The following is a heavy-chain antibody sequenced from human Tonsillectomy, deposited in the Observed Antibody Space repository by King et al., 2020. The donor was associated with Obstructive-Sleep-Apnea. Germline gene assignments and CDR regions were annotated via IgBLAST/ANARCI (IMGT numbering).Heavy chain of an antibody. V-gene: IGHV1-2*02. D-gene: IGHD4-17*01. CDR1: GYTFTGYY. Sequence: QLVQSGAEVKKPGASVKVSCKASGYTFTGYYIHWVRQAPGQGLEWMGWINPNSGGTNYAQKFEGRVTMSRDTYISTAYMERSRLISDNTAVYYCATVAVSTATYYFDYWGQGTLVTVSS. CDR3: ATVAVSTATYYFDY. J-gene: IGHJ4*02. CDR2: INPNSGGT.